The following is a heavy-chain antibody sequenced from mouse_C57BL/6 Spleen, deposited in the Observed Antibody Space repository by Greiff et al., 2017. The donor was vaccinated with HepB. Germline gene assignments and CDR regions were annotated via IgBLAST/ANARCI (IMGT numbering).Heavy chain of an antibody. CDR3: ARGGYYTGFAY. V-gene: IGHV1-26*01. CDR1: GYTFTDYY. Sequence: VQLQQSGPELVKPGASVKISCKASGYTFTDYYMNWVKQSHGKSLEWIGDINPNNGGTSYNQKFKGKATLTVDKSSSTAYMELRSLTSEDSAVYYCARGGYYTGFAYWGQGTLVTVSA. D-gene: IGHD2-12*01. J-gene: IGHJ3*01. CDR2: INPNNGGT.